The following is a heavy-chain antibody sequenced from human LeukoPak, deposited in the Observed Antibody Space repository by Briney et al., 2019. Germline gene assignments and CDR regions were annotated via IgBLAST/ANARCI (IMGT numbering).Heavy chain of an antibody. J-gene: IGHJ3*02. CDR2: ISSSGSTI. D-gene: IGHD6-19*01. CDR1: GFTFSSYE. Sequence: GGSLRLSCAASGFTFSSYEMNWVRQAPGKGLEWVSYISSSGSTIYYADSVKGRFTISRDNAKNSLYLQMNSLRAEDTAVYYCARVAVAGPFFDIWGQGTMVTVSS. CDR3: ARVAVAGPFFDI. V-gene: IGHV3-48*03.